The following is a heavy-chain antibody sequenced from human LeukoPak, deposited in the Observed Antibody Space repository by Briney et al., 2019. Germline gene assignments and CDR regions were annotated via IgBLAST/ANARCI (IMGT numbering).Heavy chain of an antibody. D-gene: IGHD3-3*01. CDR3: AKDHYWSIDY. CDR2: IKGDGIST. CDR1: GFDFSSNW. V-gene: IGHV3-74*01. Sequence: GGSLRLSCAASGFDFSSNWMHWVRHAPGQGLVWVSRIKGDGISTSYADSVKGRFTISRDIAKNTLYLQMNSLRAEDTGVYYCAKDHYWSIDYWGRGTLVTVSS. J-gene: IGHJ4*02.